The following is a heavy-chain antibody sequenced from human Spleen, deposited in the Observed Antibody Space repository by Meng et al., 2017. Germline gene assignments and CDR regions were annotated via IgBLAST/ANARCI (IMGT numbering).Heavy chain of an antibody. V-gene: IGHV3-48*03. CDR1: GFTFSSYE. D-gene: IGHD3-3*01. CDR2: ISSSGSTI. J-gene: IGHJ6*02. CDR3: ARVFVEERPDPARIYYYGMDV. Sequence: GGSLRLSCAASGFTFSSYEMNWVRQAPGKGLEWVSYISSSGSTIYYADSVKGRFTISRDNAKNSLYLQMNSLRAEDTAVYYCARVFVEERPDPARIYYYGMDVWGQGTTVTVSS.